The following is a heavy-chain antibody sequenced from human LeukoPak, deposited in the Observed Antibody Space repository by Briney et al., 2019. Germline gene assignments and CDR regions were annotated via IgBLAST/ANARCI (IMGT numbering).Heavy chain of an antibody. CDR1: GFTFSSYA. V-gene: IGHV3-23*01. D-gene: IGHD4-17*01. CDR3: AKDGYDYGDYLGDY. CDR2: ISGSGGST. Sequence: GGSLRLSCAASGFTFSSYAMSWVRHAPGKGLEWVSAISGSGGSTYYADSVKGRFTISRDNSKNTLYLQMNSLRAEDTAVYYCAKDGYDYGDYLGDYWGQGTLVTVSS. J-gene: IGHJ4*02.